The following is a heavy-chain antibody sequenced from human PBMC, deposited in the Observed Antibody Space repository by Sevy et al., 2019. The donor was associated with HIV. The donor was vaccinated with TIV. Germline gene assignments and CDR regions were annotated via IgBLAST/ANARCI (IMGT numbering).Heavy chain of an antibody. CDR1: GGSISSYY. V-gene: IGHV4-4*07. Sequence: SETLSLTCTVSGGSISSYYWSWIRQPAGKGLEWIGRIYTSGSTNYNPSLKSRVTMSVDTSKNQFSLKLGSVTAADTAVYYCAREWGYQLPQAGYYYYYGMDVWGQGTTVTVSS. D-gene: IGHD2-2*01. CDR2: IYTSGST. CDR3: AREWGYQLPQAGYYYYYGMDV. J-gene: IGHJ6*02.